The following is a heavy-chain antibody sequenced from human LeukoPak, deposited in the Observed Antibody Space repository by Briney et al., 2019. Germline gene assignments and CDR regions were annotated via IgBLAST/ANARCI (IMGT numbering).Heavy chain of an antibody. CDR3: ARDEQGSSSFFDY. CDR1: GGTFSSYA. Sequence: SVKVSCKASGGTFSSYAISWVRQAPGQGLEWMGGNIPIFGTANYAQKFQGRVTITTDESTSTAYMELSSLRSDDTAVYYCARDEQGSSSFFDYWGQGTLVTVSS. CDR2: NIPIFGTA. D-gene: IGHD3-10*01. V-gene: IGHV1-69*05. J-gene: IGHJ4*02.